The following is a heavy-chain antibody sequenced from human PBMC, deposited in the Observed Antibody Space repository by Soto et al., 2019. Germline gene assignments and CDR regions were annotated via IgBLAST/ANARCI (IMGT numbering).Heavy chain of an antibody. CDR1: GYTFTSYG. CDR3: ARVGDYDILTGYISAFDI. Sequence: ASVKVSCKASGYTFTSYGIRWVRQAPGQGLEWMGWISAYNGNTNYAQKLQGRVTMTTDTSTSTAYMELRSLRSDDTAVYYCARVGDYDILTGYISAFDIWGQGTMVTVSS. J-gene: IGHJ3*02. V-gene: IGHV1-18*01. D-gene: IGHD3-9*01. CDR2: ISAYNGNT.